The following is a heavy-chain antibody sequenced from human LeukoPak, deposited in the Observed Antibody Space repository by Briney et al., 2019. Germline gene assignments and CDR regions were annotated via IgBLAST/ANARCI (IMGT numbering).Heavy chain of an antibody. V-gene: IGHV3-30*03. J-gene: IGHJ4*02. Sequence: PGGSLRLSCAASGFTFSSYWMSWVRQAPGKGLEWVAVISYDGSNKYYADSVKGRFTISRDNSKNTLYLQMNSLRAEDTAVYYCARTLSGRDYADYWYYFDYWGQGTLVTVSS. D-gene: IGHD4-17*01. CDR3: ARTLSGRDYADYWYYFDY. CDR2: ISYDGSNK. CDR1: GFTFSSYW.